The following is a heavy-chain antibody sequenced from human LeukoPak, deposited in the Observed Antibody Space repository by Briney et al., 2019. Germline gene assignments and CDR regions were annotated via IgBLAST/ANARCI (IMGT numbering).Heavy chain of an antibody. J-gene: IGHJ3*02. D-gene: IGHD6-19*01. CDR3: ARERGTLAVAGDAVDI. CDR2: INPNSGGT. V-gene: IGHV1-2*02. CDR1: GYTFTGYY. Sequence: WASVTVSCKASGYTFTGYYMHWVRQAPGEGLEWMGWINPNSGGTKYAQKFQGSVTMTRDTSINTAYMEVRRLTSDDTAVYYCARERGTLAVAGDAVDIWGQGTMVTVSS.